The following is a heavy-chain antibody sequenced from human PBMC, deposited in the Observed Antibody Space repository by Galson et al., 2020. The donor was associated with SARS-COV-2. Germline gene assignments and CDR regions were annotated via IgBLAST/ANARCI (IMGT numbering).Heavy chain of an antibody. CDR2: IYYSGST. J-gene: IGHJ6*02. Sequence: ETSETLSLTCTVSGGSISGYYWSWIRQPPGKGLEWIGYIYYSGSTNYNPSLKSRVTISVDTSKNQFSLKLSSVTAADTAVYYCARGDNYGMDVWGQGTTVTVSS. CDR1: GGSISGYY. CDR3: ARGDNYGMDV. V-gene: IGHV4-59*01.